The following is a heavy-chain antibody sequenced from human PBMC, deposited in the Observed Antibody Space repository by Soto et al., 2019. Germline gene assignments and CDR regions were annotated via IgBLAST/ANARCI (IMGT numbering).Heavy chain of an antibody. CDR1: GFTFSSYA. CDR2: ISGSGGST. CDR3: AKAEGSDYYYYGMDV. J-gene: IGHJ6*02. V-gene: IGHV3-23*01. Sequence: GGSLRLSCAASGFTFSSYAMSWVRQAPGKGLEWVSTISGSGGSTYYADSVKGRFTISRDNSKNTLYLQMNSLRAEDTAVYYCAKAEGSDYYYYGMDVWGQGTTVTV. D-gene: IGHD2-15*01.